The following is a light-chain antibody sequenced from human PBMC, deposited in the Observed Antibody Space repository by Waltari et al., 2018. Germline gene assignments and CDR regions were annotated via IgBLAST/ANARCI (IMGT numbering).Light chain of an antibody. Sequence: QSVLTQPPSASGTPGQRVTISCSGSASNIGGNLVNWYQQFPGKAPKLLIYRSDLRPSGVPDLFSGSKAGTSASLAISGLQSGDEADYFCASWDDSLNGHWVFGGGTKVTVL. V-gene: IGLV1-44*01. CDR1: ASNIGGNL. CDR2: RSD. CDR3: ASWDDSLNGHWV. J-gene: IGLJ3*02.